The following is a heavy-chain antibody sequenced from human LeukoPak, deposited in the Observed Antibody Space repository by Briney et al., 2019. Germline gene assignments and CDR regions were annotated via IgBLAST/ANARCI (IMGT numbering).Heavy chain of an antibody. J-gene: IGHJ4*02. V-gene: IGHV3-30-3*01. CDR2: ISYDGSNK. CDR3: ARVGPLYDFWSGYDY. D-gene: IGHD3-3*01. Sequence: GGSLRLSCAASGFTFSRFTMNWVRQAPGKGLEWVAVISYDGSNKYFADSVKGRFTISRDNSRSTVYLQINSLRAEDTAVYYCARVGPLYDFWSGYDYWGQGTLVTVSS. CDR1: GFTFSRFT.